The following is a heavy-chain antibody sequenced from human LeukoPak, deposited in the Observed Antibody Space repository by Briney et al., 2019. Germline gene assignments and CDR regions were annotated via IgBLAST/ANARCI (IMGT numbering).Heavy chain of an antibody. V-gene: IGHV3-49*04. CDR3: SRGSGWLSVY. CDR2: ISGGTT. J-gene: IGHJ4*02. D-gene: IGHD6-19*01. Sequence: GSLRLSCAGAGFSITDHHMDWVRQAPGKGLEWIGFISGGTTEYAASVKGRFTISRDDSTSIAYLQMNSLTTEDTAVYYCSRGSGWLSVYWGQGTLVTVSS. CDR1: GFSITDHH.